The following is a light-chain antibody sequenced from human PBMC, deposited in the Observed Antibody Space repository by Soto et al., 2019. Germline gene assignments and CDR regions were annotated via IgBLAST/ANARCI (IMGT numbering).Light chain of an antibody. V-gene: IGLV2-14*01. CDR3: SSYTSTTTLYV. J-gene: IGLJ1*01. CDR1: SSDVGGYNY. Sequence: QSVLTQPASVSGSPGQSITISCTGTSSDVGGYNYVSWYQQHPGKAPKVIIYDVSNRPSGVSNRFSGSKSGNTASLSISGLQVEDEADYYCSSYTSTTTLYVFGTGTKVTVL. CDR2: DVS.